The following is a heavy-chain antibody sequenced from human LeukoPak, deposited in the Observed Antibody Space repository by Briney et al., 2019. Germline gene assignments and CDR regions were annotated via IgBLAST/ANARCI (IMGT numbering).Heavy chain of an antibody. V-gene: IGHV3-33*01. CDR2: IWYDGSNK. CDR3: ARESATTRTGWYFDY. J-gene: IGHJ4*02. D-gene: IGHD6-25*01. Sequence: GRSQRLSCAASGFTFSSYGMHWVRQAPGKGLEWVAVIWYDGSNKYYADSVKGRFTISRDNSKNTLYLQMNSLRAEDTAVYYCARESATTRTGWYFDYWGQGTLVTVSS. CDR1: GFTFSSYG.